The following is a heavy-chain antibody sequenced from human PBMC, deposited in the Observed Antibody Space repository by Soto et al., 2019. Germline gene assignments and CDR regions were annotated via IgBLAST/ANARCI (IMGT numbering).Heavy chain of an antibody. Sequence: EVQLVESGGGLVKPGGSLRLSCAASGYAFSVAWRNWVRQAPGKGLEWFCRIKSKDGGGSTDYAAPVKGRFIISREDSKNTLYLQMNSLDIEDTAVYYCTAGVVVLTTGLDVWGQGPTVTVSS. V-gene: IGHV3-15*07. CDR3: TAGVVVLTTGLDV. CDR2: IKSKDGGGST. CDR1: GYAFSVAW. D-gene: IGHD2-15*01. J-gene: IGHJ6*02.